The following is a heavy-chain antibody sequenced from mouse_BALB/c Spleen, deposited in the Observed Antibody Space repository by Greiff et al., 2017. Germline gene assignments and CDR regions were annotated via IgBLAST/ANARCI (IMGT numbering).Heavy chain of an antibody. CDR1: GYTFTSYW. Sequence: QVQLQQPGAELVKPGAPVKLSCKASGYTFTSYWMNWVKQRPGRGLEWIGRIDPSDSDTHYNQKFKDKATLTVDKSSSTAYIQLSSLTSEDSAVYYCARDYRYSLAYWGQGTLVTVSA. J-gene: IGHJ3*01. D-gene: IGHD2-14*01. V-gene: IGHV1-69*02. CDR2: IDPSDSDT. CDR3: ARDYRYSLAY.